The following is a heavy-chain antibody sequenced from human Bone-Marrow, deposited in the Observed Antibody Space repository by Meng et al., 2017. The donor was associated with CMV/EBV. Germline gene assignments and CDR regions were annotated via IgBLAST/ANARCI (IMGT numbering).Heavy chain of an antibody. V-gene: IGHV2-70D*14. D-gene: IGHD6-6*01. J-gene: IGHJ6*02. CDR1: GFSLSTSGMR. CDR3: ARDPTPYSSSSPYYYYGMDV. CDR2: IDWDDDK. Sequence: SGPTLVKPTPTLTLTCTSTGFSLSTSGMRVSWIRQPPGKALEWLARIDWDDDKFYSTSLKTRLTISKDTSKNQVVLTMTNMDPVDTATYYCARDPTPYSSSSPYYYYGMDVWGQGTTVTVSS.